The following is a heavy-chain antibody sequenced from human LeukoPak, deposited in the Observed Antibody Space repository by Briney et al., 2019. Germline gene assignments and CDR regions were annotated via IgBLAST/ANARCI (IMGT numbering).Heavy chain of an antibody. D-gene: IGHD3-3*01. Sequence: GSLRLSCAASGFIFNNYAMSWVRQAPGKGLEWVSSISTTGSTTYYADSVRGRFTISRDNSQNTLSLQMDSLTAADTAVYSCATYDLWTTYYTFQYWGQGTLVSVSS. V-gene: IGHV3-23*01. J-gene: IGHJ4*02. CDR3: ATYDLWTTYYTFQY. CDR2: ISTTGSTT. CDR1: GFIFNNYA.